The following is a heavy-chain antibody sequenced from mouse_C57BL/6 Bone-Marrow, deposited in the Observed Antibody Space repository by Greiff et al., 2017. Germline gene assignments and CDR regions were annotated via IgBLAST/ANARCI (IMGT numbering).Heavy chain of an antibody. CDR1: GYTFTSYW. Sequence: QVQLQQPGAELVKPGASVKLSCKASGYTFTSYWMQWVKQRPGQGLEWIGEIDPSDSYTNYNQKFKGKATLTVDTSSSTAYMQLSSLTSEESAVDYCARPVNSYWYWYFDGWGTGTTVTVSS. V-gene: IGHV1-50*01. J-gene: IGHJ1*03. CDR2: IDPSDSYT. CDR3: ARPVNSYWYWYFDG. D-gene: IGHD2-12*01.